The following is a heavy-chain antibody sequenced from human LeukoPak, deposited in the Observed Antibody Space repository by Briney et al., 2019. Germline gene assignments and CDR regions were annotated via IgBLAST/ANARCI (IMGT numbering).Heavy chain of an antibody. D-gene: IGHD6-25*01. V-gene: IGHV3-23*01. CDR3: AKVVGIAAAYDAFDI. J-gene: IGHJ3*02. CDR1: GFTFGNYA. Sequence: GGSLRLSCAASGFTFGNYAMTWVRQAPGKGLEWVSGFSGGVSTTYYADSVKGRFTTSRDDSKNMLYLQMNSLRVDDTAVYYCAKVVGIAAAYDAFDIWGQGTMVTVSS. CDR2: FSGGVSTT.